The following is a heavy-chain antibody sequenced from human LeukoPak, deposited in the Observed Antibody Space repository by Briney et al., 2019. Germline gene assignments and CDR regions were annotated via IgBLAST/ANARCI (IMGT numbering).Heavy chain of an antibody. D-gene: IGHD1-1*01. CDR1: GFTFSNAW. CDR3: TTDHEDRYNWNDVIADY. Sequence: PGGSLRLSCAASGFTFSNAWMNWVRQAPGKGLEWVGRIKSKTDGGTIDYAAPVKGRFTISRDDSKNTLYLQMNSLKTEDTAVYYCTTDHEDRYNWNDVIADYWGQGTLVTVSS. V-gene: IGHV3-15*07. CDR2: IKSKTDGGTI. J-gene: IGHJ4*02.